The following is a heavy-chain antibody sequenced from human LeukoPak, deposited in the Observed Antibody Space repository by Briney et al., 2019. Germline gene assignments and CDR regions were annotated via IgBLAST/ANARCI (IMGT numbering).Heavy chain of an antibody. CDR2: IYYSGST. V-gene: IGHV4-31*03. D-gene: IGHD3-16*02. J-gene: IGHJ4*02. CDR3: ARSRKDSDYIWGSYRFYFDY. CDR1: GGSISSGGYY. Sequence: PSQTLSLTCTVSGGSISSGGYYWSWIRQHPGKGLEWIGYIYYSGSTYYNPSLKSRVTISVDTSKNQFSLKLSSVTAADTAVYYCARSRKDSDYIWGSYRFYFDYWGQGTLVTVSS.